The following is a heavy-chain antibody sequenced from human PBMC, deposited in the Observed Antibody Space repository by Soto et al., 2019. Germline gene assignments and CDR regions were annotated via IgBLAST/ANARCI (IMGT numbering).Heavy chain of an antibody. D-gene: IGHD6-6*01. J-gene: IGHJ6*02. Sequence: QVQLVESGGGVVQPGRSLRLSCAASGFTFSSYGMHWVRQAPGKGLEWVAVIWYDGSNKYYADSVKGRFTISRDNSKNTLYLQMNSLRAEDTAVYYCAGGDPRVRYYYGMDVWGQGTTVTVSS. CDR1: GFTFSSYG. CDR2: IWYDGSNK. V-gene: IGHV3-33*01. CDR3: AGGDPRVRYYYGMDV.